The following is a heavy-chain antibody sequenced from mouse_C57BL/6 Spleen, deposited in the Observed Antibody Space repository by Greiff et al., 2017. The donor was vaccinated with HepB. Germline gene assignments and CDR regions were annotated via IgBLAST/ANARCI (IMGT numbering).Heavy chain of an antibody. V-gene: IGHV1-81*01. Sequence: QVQLKQSGAELARPGASVKLSCKASGYTFTSYGISWVKQRTGQGLEWIGEIYPRSGNTYYNEKFKGKATLTADKSSSTAYMELRSLTSEDSAVYFCARGGSYRGYYAMDYWGQGTSVTVSS. CDR3: ARGGSYRGYYAMDY. D-gene: IGHD3-1*01. CDR2: IYPRSGNT. CDR1: GYTFTSYG. J-gene: IGHJ4*01.